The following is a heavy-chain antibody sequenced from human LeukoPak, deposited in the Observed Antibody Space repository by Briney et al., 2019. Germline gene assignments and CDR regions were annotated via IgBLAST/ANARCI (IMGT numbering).Heavy chain of an antibody. Sequence: SETLSLTCTVSSGSISSYYWSWIRQPPGKGLEWIGYIYYSGITNYNPSLKSRVTMSVDTSKNQFSLKLSSVTAADTAIYYCARDSRGHSGYDLDYWGQGTLVTVSS. D-gene: IGHD5-12*01. CDR2: IYYSGIT. CDR1: SGSISSYY. J-gene: IGHJ4*02. V-gene: IGHV4-59*01. CDR3: ARDSRGHSGYDLDY.